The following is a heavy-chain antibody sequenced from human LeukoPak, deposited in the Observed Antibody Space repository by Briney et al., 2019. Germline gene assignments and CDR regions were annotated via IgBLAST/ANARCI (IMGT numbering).Heavy chain of an antibody. Sequence: TPSETLSLTCTVSGGSISSYYWSWIRQPPGKGLEWIGYIYYSGSTNYNPSLKSRVTISVDTSKNQFSLKLNSVTAADTAVYYCARGLYSGYDYDWGQGTLVTVSS. CDR3: ARGLYSGYDYD. CDR1: GGSISSYY. J-gene: IGHJ4*02. V-gene: IGHV4-59*01. CDR2: IYYSGST. D-gene: IGHD5-12*01.